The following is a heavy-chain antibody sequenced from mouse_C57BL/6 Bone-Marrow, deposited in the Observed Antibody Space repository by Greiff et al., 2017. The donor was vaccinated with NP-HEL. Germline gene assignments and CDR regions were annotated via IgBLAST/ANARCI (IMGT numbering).Heavy chain of an antibody. D-gene: IGHD1-1*01. CDR2: INPNNGGT. CDR1: GYTFTDYY. Sequence: EVQLQQSGPELVKPGASVKISCKASGYTFTDYYMNWVKQSHGKSLEWIGDINPNNGGTSYNEKFKGKATLTVDKSSSTAYMELRSLTSEDSAVYDGARYYYGSSYRDWYFDVWGTGTTVTVSS. V-gene: IGHV1-26*01. CDR3: ARYYYGSSYRDWYFDV. J-gene: IGHJ1*03.